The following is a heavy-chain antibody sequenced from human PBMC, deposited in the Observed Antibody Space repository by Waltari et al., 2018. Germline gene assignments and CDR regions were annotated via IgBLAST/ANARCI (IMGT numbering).Heavy chain of an antibody. D-gene: IGHD2-15*01. V-gene: IGHV3-7*01. CDR1: GFTFSSYW. J-gene: IGHJ6*02. Sequence: EVQLVESGGGLVQPGGSLRLSCAASGFTFSSYWMSWVRKAPGKGLEWVANIKQDGSEKYYVDSVKCRFTISRDNAKNSLYLQMNSLRAEDTAVYYCARERVVVAENYYYGMDVWGQGTTVTVSS. CDR3: ARERVVVAENYYYGMDV. CDR2: IKQDGSEK.